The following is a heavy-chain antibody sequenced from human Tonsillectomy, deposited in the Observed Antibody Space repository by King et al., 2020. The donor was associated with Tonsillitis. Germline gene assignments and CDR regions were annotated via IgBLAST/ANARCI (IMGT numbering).Heavy chain of an antibody. D-gene: IGHD2-2*01. CDR3: AREKCSSTSCRLYYYYYGMDV. Sequence: QLVQSGAEVKKPGASVKVSCKASGYTFTSYGISWVRQAPGQGLEWMGWISAYNGNTNYAQKLQGRVTMNTDTSTSTAYMELRSLRSDDTAVYYCAREKCSSTSCRLYYYYYGMDVWGQGTTVTVSS. J-gene: IGHJ6*02. CDR2: ISAYNGNT. CDR1: GYTFTSYG. V-gene: IGHV1-18*01.